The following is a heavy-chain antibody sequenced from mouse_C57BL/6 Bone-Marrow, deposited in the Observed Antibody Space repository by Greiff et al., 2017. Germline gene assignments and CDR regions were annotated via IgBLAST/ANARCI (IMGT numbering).Heavy chain of an antibody. D-gene: IGHD1-1*01. Sequence: EVKLEESGPGLVKPSQSLSLTCSVTGYSITSGYYWNWIRQFPGNKLEWMGYISYDGSNNYNPSLKNRISITRDTSKNQFFLKLNSVTTEDTATYYCARGGYGRGDFDYWGQGTTLTVSS. J-gene: IGHJ2*01. V-gene: IGHV3-6*01. CDR2: ISYDGSN. CDR3: ARGGYGRGDFDY. CDR1: GYSITSGYY.